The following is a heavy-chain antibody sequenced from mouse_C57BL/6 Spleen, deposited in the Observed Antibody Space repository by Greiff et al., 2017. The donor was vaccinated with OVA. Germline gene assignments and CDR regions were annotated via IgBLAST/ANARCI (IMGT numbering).Heavy chain of an antibody. J-gene: IGHJ3*01. Sequence: VQLKESGAELVKPGASVKLSCTASGFNIKDYYMHWVKQRTEQGLEWIGRIDPEDGETKYAPKFQGKATITADTSSNTAYLQLGSLTSEDTAVYYCARGLYGNLAYWGQGTLVTVSA. V-gene: IGHV14-2*01. CDR1: GFNIKDYY. CDR3: ARGLYGNLAY. D-gene: IGHD2-10*02. CDR2: IDPEDGET.